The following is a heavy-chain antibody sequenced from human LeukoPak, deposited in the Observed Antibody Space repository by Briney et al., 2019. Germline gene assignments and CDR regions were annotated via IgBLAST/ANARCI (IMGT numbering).Heavy chain of an antibody. CDR3: ARNYSNFVVVSAVSNNWFDP. V-gene: IGHV4-38-2*01. CDR1: GYSITSGDY. CDR2: IYHSGST. J-gene: IGHJ5*02. D-gene: IGHD2-2*01. Sequence: SETLSLTCAVSGYSITSGDYWARIRQPPGKGLEWIGSIYHSGSTHYNPSLKSRVTISVDTSKNQFALKLSSVTAADTAVYYCARNYSNFVVVSAVSNNWFDPWGQGTLVTVSS.